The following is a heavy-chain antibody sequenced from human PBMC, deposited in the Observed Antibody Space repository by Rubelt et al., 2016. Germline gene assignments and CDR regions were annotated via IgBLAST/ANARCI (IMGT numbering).Heavy chain of an antibody. J-gene: IGHJ4*02. Sequence: QVQLVQSGAEVKKPGASVKVSCKVSGYTLTELSMHWVRQAPGKGLEWMGGFDPEDGETIYAQKFQGRGTMTEETTTDTADMERSSLRAGETAVYYCATVQQNWFAMVRGVVNDYWGQGTLVTVSS. CDR1: GYTLTELS. CDR3: ATVQQNWFAMVRGVVNDY. D-gene: IGHD3-10*01. V-gene: IGHV1-24*01. CDR2: FDPEDGET.